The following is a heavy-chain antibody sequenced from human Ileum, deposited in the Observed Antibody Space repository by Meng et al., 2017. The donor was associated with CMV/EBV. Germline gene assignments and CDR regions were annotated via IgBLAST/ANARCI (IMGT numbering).Heavy chain of an antibody. V-gene: IGHV3-7*01. CDR1: GFTFIDYW. CDR3: ARHARYNFDL. CDR2: TKQDGVGK. D-gene: IGHD5-18*01. J-gene: IGHJ4*02. Sequence: GESLKISCAASGFTFIDYWMTWVRQAPGKGLEWVANTKQDGVGKHYVDSVRGRFTISRDNAENSVFLQMNSLRPDDTAVYYCARHARYNFDLWGQGTLVTVSS.